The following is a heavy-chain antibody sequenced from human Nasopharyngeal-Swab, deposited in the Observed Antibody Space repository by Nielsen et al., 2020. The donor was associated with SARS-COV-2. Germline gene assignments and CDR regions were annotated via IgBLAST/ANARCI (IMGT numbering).Heavy chain of an antibody. CDR3: ARWRNRRGYSYALGSYYGMDV. D-gene: IGHD5-18*01. V-gene: IGHV4-59*01. J-gene: IGHJ6*02. CDR2: IYYSGGT. Sequence: SETLSLTCTVSGGSISSYYWSWIRQPPGKGLEWIGYIYYSGGTNYNPSLKSRVTISVDTSKNQFSLKLSSVTAADTAVYYCARWRNRRGYSYALGSYYGMDVWGQGTTVTVSS. CDR1: GGSISSYY.